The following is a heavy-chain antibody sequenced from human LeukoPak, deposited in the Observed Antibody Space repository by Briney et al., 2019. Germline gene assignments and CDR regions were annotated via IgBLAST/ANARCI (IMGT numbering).Heavy chain of an antibody. CDR1: GGSFSGYY. CDR3: ARDIRSDFWSGYWNYYYGMDV. Sequence: SETLSLTCAVYGGSFSGYYWSWIRQPPGKGLEWIGEINHSGSTNYNPSLKSRVTMSVDKSKNQFSLKLSSVTAADTAVYYCARDIRSDFWSGYWNYYYGMDVWGQGTTVTVSS. J-gene: IGHJ6*02. D-gene: IGHD3-3*01. V-gene: IGHV4-34*01. CDR2: INHSGST.